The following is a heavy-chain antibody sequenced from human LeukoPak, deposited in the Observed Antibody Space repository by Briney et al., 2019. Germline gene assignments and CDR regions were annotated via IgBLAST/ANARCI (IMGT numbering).Heavy chain of an antibody. J-gene: IGHJ4*02. D-gene: IGHD3-16*01. CDR1: GFTFTDYY. CDR3: ARDSGSYVPFDY. V-gene: IGHV3-11*04. Sequence: PGGSLRLSCAASGFTFTDYYMSWIRQAPGKGLEWISYISSSGSTIYYADSVKGRFTISRDNAKDSLYPQMNSLRAEDTAVYYCARDSGSYVPFDYWGQGTLVTVSS. CDR2: ISSSGSTI.